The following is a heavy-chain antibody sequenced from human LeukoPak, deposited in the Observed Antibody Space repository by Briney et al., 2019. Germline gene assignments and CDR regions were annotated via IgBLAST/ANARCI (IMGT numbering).Heavy chain of an antibody. Sequence: SETLSLTCTVSGGSISSNYWSWIRQPPGKGLEWIGWIYYSGSTTYNPSLKSRVTMSLDTSKTQFSLKLSSVTAADTAVYYCARLEVTTGDCFDYWGQGTLVTVSS. D-gene: IGHD4-17*01. CDR3: ARLEVTTGDCFDY. J-gene: IGHJ4*02. CDR1: GGSISSNY. V-gene: IGHV4-59*08. CDR2: IYYSGST.